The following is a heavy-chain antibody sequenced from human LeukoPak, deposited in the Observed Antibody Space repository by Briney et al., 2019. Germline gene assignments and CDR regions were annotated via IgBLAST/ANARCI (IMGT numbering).Heavy chain of an antibody. V-gene: IGHV4-59*01. CDR2: IYYSGST. CDR1: GGSISSYY. CDR3: AREGGYRGYYYYYMDV. D-gene: IGHD5-18*01. Sequence: SETLSLTCTVSGGSISSYYWSWIRQPPGKGLEWIGYIYYSGSTNYNPSLKSRVTISVDTSKNQFSLKLSSVTAADTAVYYCAREGGYRGYYYYYMDVWRKGTTVTVSS. J-gene: IGHJ6*03.